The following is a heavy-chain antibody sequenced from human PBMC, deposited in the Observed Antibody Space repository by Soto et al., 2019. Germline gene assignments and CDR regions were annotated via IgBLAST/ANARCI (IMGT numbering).Heavy chain of an antibody. D-gene: IGHD5-12*01. V-gene: IGHV3-23*01. CDR3: AKENGLSGYDFSH. CDR2: ISGPGGST. J-gene: IGHJ4*02. Sequence: GGSLRLSCAASGFTFNNYAMNWVRQAPGKGLEWVSGISGPGGSTYYADSVKGRFTISRDNSKNTLYLQMDSLRAEDTALYYCAKENGLSGYDFSHWGQGTLVTVSS. CDR1: GFTFNNYA.